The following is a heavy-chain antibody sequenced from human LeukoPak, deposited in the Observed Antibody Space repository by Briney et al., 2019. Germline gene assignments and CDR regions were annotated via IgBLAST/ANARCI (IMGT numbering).Heavy chain of an antibody. Sequence: ASVKVSCKASGYTFTGYYMHWVRQAPGQGLEWMGWINPNSGGTNYAQKFQGRVTMTRDTSISTAYMDLSRLRSDDTAVYYCARAGCSSTGCSWSYFDYWGQGTLVTVSS. CDR2: INPNSGGT. J-gene: IGHJ4*02. CDR1: GYTFTGYY. V-gene: IGHV1-2*02. D-gene: IGHD2-2*01. CDR3: ARAGCSSTGCSWSYFDY.